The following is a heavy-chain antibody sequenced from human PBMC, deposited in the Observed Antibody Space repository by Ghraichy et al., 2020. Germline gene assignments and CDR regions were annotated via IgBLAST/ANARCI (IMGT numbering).Heavy chain of an antibody. CDR2: MNPNSGNT. CDR1: GYTFTSYD. J-gene: IGHJ4*02. CDR3: ARWEVRGNPNSFFDF. Sequence: ASVKVSCKASGYTFTSYDFNWVRQAPGQGLEWMGWMNPNSGNTGYAQKFQGRVTMTRDTSISTAYMELSSLRSDDTAVYYCARWEVRGNPNSFFDFWGQGTLVTVSS. D-gene: IGHD3-10*01. V-gene: IGHV1-8*01.